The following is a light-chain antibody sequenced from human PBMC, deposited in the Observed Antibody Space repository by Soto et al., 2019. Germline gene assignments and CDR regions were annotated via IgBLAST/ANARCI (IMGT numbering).Light chain of an antibody. CDR1: QNISKW. V-gene: IGKV1-5*01. CDR2: DAS. J-gene: IGKJ3*01. Sequence: DVQMTQSPSTLSASVGDRVTITCRASQNISKWLAWYQQKPGRTPNLLIYDASSLRTGVPSRFSGSGSGTEFTLIINRLESDDFATYHCQQYSPPSFTFGPGTKVDLK. CDR3: QQYSPPSFT.